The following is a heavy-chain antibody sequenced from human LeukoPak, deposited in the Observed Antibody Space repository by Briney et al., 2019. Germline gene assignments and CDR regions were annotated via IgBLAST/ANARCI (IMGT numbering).Heavy chain of an antibody. CDR2: FDPEDGET. J-gene: IGHJ6*02. CDR3: ATSSGDGSYYYYYGMDV. V-gene: IGHV1-24*01. Sequence: ASVTVSCKVSGYTLTELSMHWVRQAPGKGLEWMGGFDPEDGETIYAQKFQGRVTMTEDTSTDTAYMELSSLRSEDTAVYYCATSSGDGSYYYYYGMDVWGQGTTVTVSS. CDR1: GYTLTELS. D-gene: IGHD6-6*01.